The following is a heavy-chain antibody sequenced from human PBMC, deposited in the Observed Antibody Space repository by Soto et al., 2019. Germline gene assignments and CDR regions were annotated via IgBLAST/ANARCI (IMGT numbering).Heavy chain of an antibody. CDR2: IYWDDDK. CDR3: AHSNIDIVVVPAAVHWFDP. V-gene: IGHV2-5*02. CDR1: GFSLSSSGVG. D-gene: IGHD2-2*02. J-gene: IGHJ5*02. Sequence: SGSYAGEPTQTLTLTCTFSGFSLSSSGVGVGWIRQPPGKALEWLALIYWDDDKRYSPSLKSRLTITKDTSKNQVVLTMTNMDPVDTATYYCAHSNIDIVVVPAAVHWFDPWGQGNQVTVSS.